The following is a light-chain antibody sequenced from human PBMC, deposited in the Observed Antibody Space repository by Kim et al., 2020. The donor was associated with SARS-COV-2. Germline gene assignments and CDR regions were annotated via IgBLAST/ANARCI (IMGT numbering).Light chain of an antibody. V-gene: IGKV3D-15*01. CDR3: QQYKNWPPIT. CDR1: QSVSTG. Sequence: SPGEGATLSCRASQSVSTGLAWYQQKSGQAPRLLIYGSSTRATGIPARFSGSGSGTEFTLTISGLQSEDLAVYYCQQYKNWPPITFGQGTRLEIK. CDR2: GSS. J-gene: IGKJ5*01.